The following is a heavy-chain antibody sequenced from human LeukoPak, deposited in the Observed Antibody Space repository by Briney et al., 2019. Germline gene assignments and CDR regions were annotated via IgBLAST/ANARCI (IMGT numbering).Heavy chain of an antibody. V-gene: IGHV3-7*01. D-gene: IGHD3-22*01. CDR3: AREHTYYDSSGYVRKSGKREDY. CDR1: GGSISTSNYY. Sequence: QPSETLSLTCSVSGGSISTSNYYWVWIRQAPGKGLEWVANIKQDGSEKYYVDSVKGRFTISRDNAKNSLYLQMNSLRAEDTAVYYCAREHTYYDSSGYVRKSGKREDYWGQGTLVTVSS. J-gene: IGHJ4*02. CDR2: IKQDGSEK.